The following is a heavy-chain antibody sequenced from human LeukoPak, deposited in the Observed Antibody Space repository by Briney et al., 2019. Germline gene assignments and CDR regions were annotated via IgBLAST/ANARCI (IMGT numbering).Heavy chain of an antibody. CDR1: GFSFSSYW. J-gene: IGHJ2*01. CDR2: IKQDGSEK. V-gene: IGHV3-7*01. Sequence: KPGGSLRLSCAASGFSFSSYWMSWVRQAPGKGLEWVANIKQDGSEKYYVDSVKGRFTISRDNAKNSLYLQMNSLRAEDTAVYYCARDNYGDYVYKYWYFDLWGRGTLVTVSS. D-gene: IGHD4-17*01. CDR3: ARDNYGDYVYKYWYFDL.